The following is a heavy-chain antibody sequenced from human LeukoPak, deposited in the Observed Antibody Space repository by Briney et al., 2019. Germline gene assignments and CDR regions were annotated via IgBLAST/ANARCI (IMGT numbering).Heavy chain of an antibody. V-gene: IGHV3-30*02. Sequence: GGSLRLSCAASGFTFSSYGMHWVRQAPGKGLEWVAFIRYDGSNKYYADSVKGRFTISRDNSKNTLYLQMNSLRAEDTAVYYCAKPKGIVITGWDYYMDVWGKGTTVTISS. J-gene: IGHJ6*03. D-gene: IGHD3-16*02. CDR2: IRYDGSNK. CDR3: AKPKGIVITGWDYYMDV. CDR1: GFTFSSYG.